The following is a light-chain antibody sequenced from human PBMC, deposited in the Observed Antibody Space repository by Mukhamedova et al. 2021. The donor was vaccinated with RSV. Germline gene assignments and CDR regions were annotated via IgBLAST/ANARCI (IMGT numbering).Light chain of an antibody. CDR3: QAWDSSPGGV. Sequence: LGDKYTCWYQQKPGQSPVLVIYEDSKRPSGIPERFSGSTSGNTATLTISGTQTMDEADYFCQAWDSSPGGVFGGGTRLTVL. CDR1: LGDKY. V-gene: IGLV3-1*01. CDR2: EDS. J-gene: IGLJ2*01.